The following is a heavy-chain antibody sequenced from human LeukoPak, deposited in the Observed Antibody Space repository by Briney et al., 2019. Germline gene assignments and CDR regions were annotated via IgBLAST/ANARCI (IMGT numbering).Heavy chain of an antibody. D-gene: IGHD3-22*01. CDR2: IIPIFGTA. J-gene: IGHJ4*02. CDR3: ARESDSGGYSY. V-gene: IGHV1-69*13. CDR1: GYTFTSYA. Sequence: ASVKVSCKASGYTFTSYAISWVRQAPGQGLEWMGGIIPIFGTANYAQKFQGRVTITADESTSTAYMELSSLRSEDTAVYYCARESDSGGYSYWGQGTLVTVSS.